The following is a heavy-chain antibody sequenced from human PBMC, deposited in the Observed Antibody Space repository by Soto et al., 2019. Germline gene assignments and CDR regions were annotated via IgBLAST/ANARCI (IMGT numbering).Heavy chain of an antibody. D-gene: IGHD1-1*01. V-gene: IGHV4-59*01. CDR2: IYYSGST. CDR3: ARIPLQLERRGAFDI. J-gene: IGHJ3*02. CDR1: GGSISSYY. Sequence: SETLSLTCTVSGGSISSYYWSWIRQPPGKGLEWIGYIYYSGSTNYNPSLKSRVTISVDTSKNQFSLKLSSVTAADTAVYYCARIPLQLERRGAFDIWGQGTMVTVSS.